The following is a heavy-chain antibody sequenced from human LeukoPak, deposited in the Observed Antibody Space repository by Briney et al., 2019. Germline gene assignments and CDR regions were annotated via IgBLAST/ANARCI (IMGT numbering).Heavy chain of an antibody. V-gene: IGHV4-34*01. J-gene: IGHJ4*02. Sequence: PSETLSLTCAVYGGSFSGYYWSWIRQPPGKGLEWIGEINHSGSTNYNPSLKSRVTISVDTSKNQFFLKLSSVTAADTAVYYCARGGRGSYQDYWGQGTLVTVSS. D-gene: IGHD1-26*01. CDR3: ARGGRGSYQDY. CDR1: GGSFSGYY. CDR2: INHSGST.